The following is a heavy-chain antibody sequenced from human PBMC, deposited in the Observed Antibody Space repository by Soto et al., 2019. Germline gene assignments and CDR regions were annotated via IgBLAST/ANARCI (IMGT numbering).Heavy chain of an antibody. CDR3: AKAVFPVFVVVTAMDPSVPPRGYYYGMDA. CDR1: GFTFSSYA. J-gene: IGHJ6*02. D-gene: IGHD5-18*01. Sequence: GGSLRLSCAASGFTFSSYAMSWVRQAPGKGLEWVSDISDSGGSTYYADSVKGRYTISRDNPKTTLYLQMNSLRAEDTAVYYCAKAVFPVFVVVTAMDPSVPPRGYYYGMDAWGQGTTVTVSS. CDR2: ISDSGGST. V-gene: IGHV3-23*01.